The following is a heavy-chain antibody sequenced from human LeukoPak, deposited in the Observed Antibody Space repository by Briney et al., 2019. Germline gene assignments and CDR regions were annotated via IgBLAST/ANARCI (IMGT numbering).Heavy chain of an antibody. CDR2: IIPIFGTA. CDR3: ARGFVGEPGAFDI. D-gene: IGHD3-10*01. V-gene: IGHV1-69*13. CDR1: GYTLTELS. J-gene: IGHJ3*02. Sequence: GASVKVSCKVSGYTLTELSMHWVQQAPGQGLEWMGGIIPIFGTANCAQKFQGRVTITADESTSIAYMELSSLRSEDTAVYYCARGFVGEPGAFDIWGQGTMVTVSS.